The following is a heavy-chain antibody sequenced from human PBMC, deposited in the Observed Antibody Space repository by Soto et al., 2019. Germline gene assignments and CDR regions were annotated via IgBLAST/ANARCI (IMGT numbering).Heavy chain of an antibody. V-gene: IGHV3-33*01. CDR1: GFTFSDYD. CDR3: ARGSGGGLSGDAFDI. J-gene: IGHJ3*02. D-gene: IGHD2-15*01. CDR2: EWYDGSNR. Sequence: QVQLVESGGGVVQPGRSLRLSCAASGFTFSDYDMHWVRQAPGKGLEWVAVEWYDGSNRYHADSVKGRFTISRDNSKNTLHLQMNSLRAEDTAVYCCARGSGGGLSGDAFDIWGRGTMVTVSS.